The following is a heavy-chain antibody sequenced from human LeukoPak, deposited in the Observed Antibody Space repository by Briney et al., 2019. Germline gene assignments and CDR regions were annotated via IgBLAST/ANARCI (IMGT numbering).Heavy chain of an antibody. V-gene: IGHV3-11*04. Sequence: GGSLRLSCAASGFTFSDYYMSWIRQAPGKGLEWVSYISSSGSTIYYADSVKGRFTISRDNANNFLYLQMDSLRAEDTAVYYCATETNGRHYDYWGQGTLLTVSS. D-gene: IGHD1-14*01. CDR3: ATETNGRHYDY. J-gene: IGHJ4*02. CDR2: ISSSGSTI. CDR1: GFTFSDYY.